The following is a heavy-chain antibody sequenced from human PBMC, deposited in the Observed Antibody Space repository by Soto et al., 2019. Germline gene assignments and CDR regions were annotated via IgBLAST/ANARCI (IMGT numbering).Heavy chain of an antibody. Sequence: PGGSLRLSCAASGFTFSNAWMSWVRQAPGKGLEWVGRVKSKTDGGTTDYAAPVKGRFAISRDDSKDTLYLQMNSLKIEDTAVYYCTTDDPINKNWGQGSLVTVSS. CDR2: VKSKTDGGTT. CDR3: TTDDPINKN. V-gene: IGHV3-15*01. J-gene: IGHJ4*02. CDR1: GFTFSNAW.